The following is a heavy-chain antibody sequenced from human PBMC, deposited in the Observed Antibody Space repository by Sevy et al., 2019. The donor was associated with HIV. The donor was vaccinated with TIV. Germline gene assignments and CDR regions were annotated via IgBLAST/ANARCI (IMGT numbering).Heavy chain of an antibody. CDR1: GGCISSYY. J-gene: IGHJ3*01. Sequence: SETLSLTCAVSGGCISSYYWSWIRQPPGKGLEWIGFIYYSGSTSYNSSLKSRVTISLDSSKNQISLRLSSVTAADTAMYYCAREPGDGYDWDAFDVWGQGTMVTVSS. CDR3: AREPGDGYDWDAFDV. V-gene: IGHV4-59*13. CDR2: IYYSGST. D-gene: IGHD5-12*01.